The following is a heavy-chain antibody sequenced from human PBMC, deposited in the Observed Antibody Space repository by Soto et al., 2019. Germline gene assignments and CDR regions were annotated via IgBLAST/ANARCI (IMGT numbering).Heavy chain of an antibody. CDR3: ARDNYGSGSYSPFDY. V-gene: IGHV4-30-4*01. J-gene: IGHJ4*02. D-gene: IGHD3-10*01. Sequence: SASPSLTCNVSGGSVSSVNAYWTWIRQPPGKGLEWIGYIFSRGSTSYNPSLRSRVSISMDTSKNQFSLTLSSVTAADTAVYYCARDNYGSGSYSPFDYWGPGTLVTVSS. CDR1: GGSVSSVNAY. CDR2: IFSRGST.